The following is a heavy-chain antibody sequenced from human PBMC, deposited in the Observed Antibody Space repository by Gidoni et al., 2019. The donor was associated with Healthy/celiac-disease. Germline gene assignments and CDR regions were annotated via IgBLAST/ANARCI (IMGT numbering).Heavy chain of an antibody. CDR3: ARAPWYSYDSVYFDF. J-gene: IGHJ4*02. Sequence: QLQECGTGLVKPSQSLSRASTVPGASISSGCYYWSCSRQHPGKGLEWIGYSYYSGSTYDNPSLKSRVTISVDTSTNQFSLKLSSVTAADTAVYYCARAPWYSYDSVYFDFWGQGTLVTVPS. V-gene: IGHV4-31*03. D-gene: IGHD3-22*01. CDR1: GASISSGCYY. CDR2: SYYSGST.